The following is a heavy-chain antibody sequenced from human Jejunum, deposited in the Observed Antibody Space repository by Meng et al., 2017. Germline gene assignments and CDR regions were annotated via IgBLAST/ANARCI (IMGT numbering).Heavy chain of an antibody. Sequence: HRQEAGPGLVKPSGTLSLTCAVSGDFTSSSDRWTWVRQAPGRGLEWIGEVWHSGATYYNPSLESRLTISIDTSNNRFSLELSSATAADTAVYYCARGVLERYFDYWGQGALVTVSS. D-gene: IGHD3-10*01. V-gene: IGHV4-4*02. CDR1: GDFTSSSDR. CDR3: ARGVLERYFDY. J-gene: IGHJ4*02. CDR2: VWHSGAT.